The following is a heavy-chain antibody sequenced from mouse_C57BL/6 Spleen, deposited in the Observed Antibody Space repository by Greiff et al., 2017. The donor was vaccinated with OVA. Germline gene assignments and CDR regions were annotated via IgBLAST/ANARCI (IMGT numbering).Heavy chain of an antibody. CDR2: INPYNGDT. CDR3: ARGSLYGMDY. J-gene: IGHJ4*01. CDR1: GYTFTDYN. Sequence: EVQLQQSGPELVKPGASVKIPCKASGYTFTDYNMDWVMQNHGKSLEWIGRINPYNGDTFYNQKFKGKATLTVDKSSSTAHMELRSLTSEDSAVYYCARGSLYGMDYWGQGTSVTVSS. V-gene: IGHV1-18*01.